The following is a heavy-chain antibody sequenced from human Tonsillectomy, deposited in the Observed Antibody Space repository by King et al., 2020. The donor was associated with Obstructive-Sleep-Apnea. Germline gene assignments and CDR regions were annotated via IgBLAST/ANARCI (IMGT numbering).Heavy chain of an antibody. D-gene: IGHD3-10*01. J-gene: IGHJ5*02. CDR1: GYSFINYV. Sequence: VQLVESGAEVKKSGASVRVSCKASGYSFINYVLHWVRQAPGQGLEWMGWVSPYNGNTNYAQKFQGRLTMTTDTSTTTAYMELRSLRSDDTAVYYCAREVETRVRGVNPNWFDPWGQGTLVTVSS. V-gene: IGHV1-18*01. CDR2: VSPYNGNT. CDR3: AREVETRVRGVNPNWFDP.